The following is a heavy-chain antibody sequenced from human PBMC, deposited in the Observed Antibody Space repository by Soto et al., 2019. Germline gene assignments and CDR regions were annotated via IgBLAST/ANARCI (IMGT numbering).Heavy chain of an antibody. J-gene: IGHJ4*02. Sequence: QLQLQLSGPGLVKPSETLSLTCNVSGASISSYNYWGGFRQPPGKGLEWIVSIIYSGNVIYNPSLRSRLTLFVDTSKNQFSLMLSSVTAADTAVYCCVRHAQWLIRAYWGQGSLVTVSS. CDR3: VRHAQWLIRAY. D-gene: IGHD6-19*01. CDR2: IIYSGNV. CDR1: GASISSYNY. V-gene: IGHV4-39*01.